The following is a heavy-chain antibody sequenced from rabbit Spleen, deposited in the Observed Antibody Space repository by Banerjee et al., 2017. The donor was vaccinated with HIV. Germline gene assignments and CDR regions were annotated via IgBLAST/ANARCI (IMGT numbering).Heavy chain of an antibody. Sequence: QEQLVESGGGLVQPEGSLTLTCTPSGFSFTGNYYMCWVRQAPGKGLEWIGCIYTGNGKPYYASWAKGRFTISKSSSTTVTLQMTSLTAADTATYFCARDAGTGDYIDVYFSLWGPGTLVTVS. CDR1: GFSFTGNYY. D-gene: IGHD8-1*01. CDR2: IYTGNGKP. J-gene: IGHJ4*01. CDR3: ARDAGTGDYIDVYFSL. V-gene: IGHV1S45*01.